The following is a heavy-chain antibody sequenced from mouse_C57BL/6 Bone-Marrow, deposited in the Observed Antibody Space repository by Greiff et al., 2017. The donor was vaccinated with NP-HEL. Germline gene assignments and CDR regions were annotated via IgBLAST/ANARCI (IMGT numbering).Heavy chain of an antibody. CDR3: TTDYGSSYGYYFDY. CDR2: IDPENGDT. V-gene: IGHV14-4*01. D-gene: IGHD1-1*01. J-gene: IGHJ2*01. Sequence: VQLQQSGAELVRPGASVKLSCTASGFNIKDDYMHWVKQRPEQGLEWIGWIDPENGDTECASKFQGKATITADTSSNTAYLQLSSLTSEDTAVYYCTTDYGSSYGYYFDYWGQGTTLTVSS. CDR1: GFNIKDDY.